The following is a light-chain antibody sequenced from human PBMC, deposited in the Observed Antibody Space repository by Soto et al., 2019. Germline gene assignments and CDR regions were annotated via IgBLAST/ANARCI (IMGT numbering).Light chain of an antibody. V-gene: IGKV1-33*01. CDR3: QQYDNLPLT. CDR1: EDISKY. CDR2: DAS. J-gene: IGKJ4*01. Sequence: DIQMTQSPSSLSASVGDRVTITCQESEDISKYLNWYQQKPGKAPKLLIYDASNLERGVPSRFSGSRSGTDFTFTISSLQPEDTATYYCQQYDNLPLTFGGGTKVEIK.